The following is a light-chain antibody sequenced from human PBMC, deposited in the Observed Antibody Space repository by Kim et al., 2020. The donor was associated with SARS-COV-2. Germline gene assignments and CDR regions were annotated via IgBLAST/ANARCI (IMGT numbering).Light chain of an antibody. CDR1: QGICNS. J-gene: IGKJ4*01. V-gene: IGKV1-17*03. CDR2: AAS. Sequence: SASVRDRCTITCRASQGICNSLAWFQQKPGKVPKRLIYAASSLQSGVPSRFSGSGSGTEFTLTISLQPEDFGTYYCLQYNGYPFTFGGGTKVDIK. CDR3: LQYNGYPFT.